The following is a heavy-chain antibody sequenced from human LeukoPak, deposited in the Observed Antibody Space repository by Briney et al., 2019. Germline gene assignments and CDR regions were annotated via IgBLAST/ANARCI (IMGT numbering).Heavy chain of an antibody. CDR2: IYYSGST. V-gene: IGHV4-31*03. Sequence: YPSETLSLTCTVSGGSISRGGYYWSWIRQHPGKGLEWIGYIYYSGSTYYNPSLKSRVTISVDTSKNQFSLKLSSVTAADTAVYYCARVGRRWLVDYWGQGTLATVSS. CDR3: ARVGRRWLVDY. D-gene: IGHD6-19*01. J-gene: IGHJ4*02. CDR1: GGSISRGGYY.